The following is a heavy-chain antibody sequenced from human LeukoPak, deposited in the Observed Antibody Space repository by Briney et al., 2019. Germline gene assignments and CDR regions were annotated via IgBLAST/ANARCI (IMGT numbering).Heavy chain of an antibody. CDR3: ARRLDDGDLYYYYYGMDV. CDR2: ISNSGSTI. V-gene: IGHV3-48*02. CDR1: GFTFSRYS. D-gene: IGHD4-17*01. J-gene: IGHJ6*02. Sequence: PGGSLRLSCAASGFTFSRYSMNWVRQSPGKGLEWTSYISNSGSTIYYADSVKGRFTISRDTARNSLYLQMNSLRDEDAAVYYCARRLDDGDLYYYYYGMDVWGQGTTVTVSS.